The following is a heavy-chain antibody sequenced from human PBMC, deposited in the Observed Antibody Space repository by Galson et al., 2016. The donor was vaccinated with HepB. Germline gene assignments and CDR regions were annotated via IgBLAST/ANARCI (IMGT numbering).Heavy chain of an antibody. Sequence: SETLSLTCAVSGDSVSRDTWWSCIRQPPGKGLEWIGEIYHTGTTNYNPSPKSRVTMSLDKSKNQFSLMVTSVTAADTALYYCAGGKLASGWGYWGQGTLVTVSS. J-gene: IGHJ4*02. CDR1: GDSVSRDTW. D-gene: IGHD4-23*01. CDR2: IYHTGTT. V-gene: IGHV4-4*02. CDR3: AGGKLASGWGY.